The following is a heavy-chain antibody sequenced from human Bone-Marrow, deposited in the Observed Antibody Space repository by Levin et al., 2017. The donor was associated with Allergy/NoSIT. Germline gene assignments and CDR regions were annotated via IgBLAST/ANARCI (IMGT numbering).Heavy chain of an antibody. CDR3: AKEAYSSGWYELDY. Sequence: LSLTCAASGFTFSSYAMSWVRQAPGKGLEWVSAISGSGGSTYYADSVKGRFTISRDNSKNTLYLQMNSLRAEDTAVYYCAKEAYSSGWYELDYWGQGTLVTVSS. V-gene: IGHV3-23*01. D-gene: IGHD6-19*01. J-gene: IGHJ4*02. CDR1: GFTFSSYA. CDR2: ISGSGGST.